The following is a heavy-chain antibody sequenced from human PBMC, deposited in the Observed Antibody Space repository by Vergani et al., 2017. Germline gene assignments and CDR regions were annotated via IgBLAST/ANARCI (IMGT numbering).Heavy chain of an antibody. V-gene: IGHV5-51*01. CDR2: IYPGDSDT. J-gene: IGHJ3*02. CDR1: GYSFTSYW. D-gene: IGHD6-19*01. CDR3: VRLVAVAGMSSGAFDI. Sequence: EVQLVPSGAEVKKPGESLKISCKGSGYSFTSYWIGWVRQMPGKGLEWMGIIYPGDSDTSYSPSFQGQVTISAAKSISTAYLQWSSLKASDTAMYYCVRLVAVAGMSSGAFDIWGQGTMVTVSS.